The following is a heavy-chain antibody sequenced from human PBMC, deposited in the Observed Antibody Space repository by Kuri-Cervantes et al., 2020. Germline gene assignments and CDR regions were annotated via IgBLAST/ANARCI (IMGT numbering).Heavy chain of an antibody. V-gene: IGHV3-13*01. CDR1: GFTFSSYD. CDR3: ARVVSAPLARYWYFDL. Sequence: GESLKISCAASGFTFSSYDMHWVRQATGKGLEWVSAIGTAGDTYYPGSVKGRFTISRENAKNSLYLQMNSLRAEDTAVYYCARVVSAPLARYWYFDLWGRGTLVTVSS. J-gene: IGHJ2*01. D-gene: IGHD3-3*02. CDR2: IGTAGDT.